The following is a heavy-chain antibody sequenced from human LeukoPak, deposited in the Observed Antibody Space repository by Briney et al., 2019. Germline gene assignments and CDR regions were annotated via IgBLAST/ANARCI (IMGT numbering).Heavy chain of an antibody. CDR2: VYYSGST. Sequence: ASQTLSLTCTVSLGSISSGDYYWSWIRQPPGKGLEWLGYVYYSGSTYYNPSLKSRVTISVDTSKNQFSLKLSSVTAADTAVYYCARERSTTPYYYDSSGYYPYYFDYWGQGTLVTVSS. CDR1: LGSISSGDYY. CDR3: ARERSTTPYYYDSSGYYPYYFDY. J-gene: IGHJ4*02. D-gene: IGHD3-22*01. V-gene: IGHV4-30-4*08.